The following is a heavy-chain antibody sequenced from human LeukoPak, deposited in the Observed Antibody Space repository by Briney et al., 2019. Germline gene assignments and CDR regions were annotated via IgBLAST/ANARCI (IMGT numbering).Heavy chain of an antibody. V-gene: IGHV4-59*01. CDR3: ARADDYGDYDAD. D-gene: IGHD4-17*01. J-gene: IGHJ4*02. CDR2: IYYSGST. CDR1: GGSISSYY. Sequence: PSETLSLTCTVSGGSISSYYWSWIRQPPGKGLEWIGYIYYSGSTNYNPSLKSRVTISVDTSKNQFSLKLSSVTAADTAMYYCARADDYGDYDADWGQGTLVTVSS.